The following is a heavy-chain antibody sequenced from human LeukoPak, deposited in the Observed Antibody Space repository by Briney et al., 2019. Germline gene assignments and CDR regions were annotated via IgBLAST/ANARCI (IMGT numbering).Heavy chain of an antibody. J-gene: IGHJ6*02. V-gene: IGHV3-33*08. CDR2: IWYDGSNK. Sequence: GGSLRLSCAASGFTFSSYDMHWVRQAPGKGLEWVAVIWYDGSNKYYADSVKGRFTISRDNSKNTLYLQMNSLRAEDTAVYYCARGYYDFWSGYPRDYYYYYGMDVWGQGTTVTVSS. CDR3: ARGYYDFWSGYPRDYYYYYGMDV. D-gene: IGHD3-3*01. CDR1: GFTFSSYD.